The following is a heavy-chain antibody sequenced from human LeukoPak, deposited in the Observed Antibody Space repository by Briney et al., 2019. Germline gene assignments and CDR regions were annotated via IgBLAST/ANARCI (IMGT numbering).Heavy chain of an antibody. CDR3: AKSPAVDAAFDI. CDR1: GFTFSNYY. J-gene: IGHJ3*02. Sequence: GGSLRLSCAASGFTFSNYYMSWIRQAPGKGLEWVSYISASSTYIDYADSVKGRFTISRDNSKNTLYLQMNSLRAEDTAVYYCAKSPAVDAAFDIWGQGTMVTVSS. D-gene: IGHD4-23*01. CDR2: ISASSTYI. V-gene: IGHV3-11*03.